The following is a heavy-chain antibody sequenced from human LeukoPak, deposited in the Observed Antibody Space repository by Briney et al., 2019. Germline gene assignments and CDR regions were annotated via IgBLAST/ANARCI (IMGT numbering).Heavy chain of an antibody. V-gene: IGHV4-34*01. D-gene: IGHD5-12*01. J-gene: IGHJ3*02. CDR2: INHSGST. Sequence: DPSETLSLTCAVYGGSFSGYYWSWIRQPPGKGLEWIGEINHSGSTNYNPSLKSRVTISVDTSKNQFSLKLSSVTAADTAAYYCARPRGYSGYSDAFDIWGQGTMVTVSS. CDR3: ARPRGYSGYSDAFDI. CDR1: GGSFSGYY.